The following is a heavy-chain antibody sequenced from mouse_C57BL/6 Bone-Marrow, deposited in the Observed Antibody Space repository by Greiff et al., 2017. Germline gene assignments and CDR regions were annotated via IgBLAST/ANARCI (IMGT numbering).Heavy chain of an antibody. D-gene: IGHD2-4*01. Sequence: EVQLQQSGAELVRPGASVKLSCTASGFNINDDYMHWVKQRPEQGLEWIGWIDPENGDTEYASKFQGKATITADTSSNTAYLQLSSLTSDATAVYYCTLDYDEAWFAYWGQGTLVTVSA. J-gene: IGHJ3*01. CDR2: IDPENGDT. CDR3: TLDYDEAWFAY. V-gene: IGHV14-4*01. CDR1: GFNINDDY.